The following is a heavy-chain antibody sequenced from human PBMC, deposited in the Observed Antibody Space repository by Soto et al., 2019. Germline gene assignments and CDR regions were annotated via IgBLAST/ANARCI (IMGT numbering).Heavy chain of an antibody. D-gene: IGHD3-16*02. CDR1: GFTFSSYS. CDR3: ARVPKYDYIWGSYRYTGDY. CDR2: ISSSSSYI. Sequence: EVQLVESGGGLVKPGGSLRLSCAASGFTFSSYSMNWVRQAPGKGLEWVSAISSSSSYIYYADSVKGRFTISRDNAKNSLYLQMNSLRAEDTAVYYCARVPKYDYIWGSYRYTGDYWGQGTLVTVSS. V-gene: IGHV3-21*01. J-gene: IGHJ4*02.